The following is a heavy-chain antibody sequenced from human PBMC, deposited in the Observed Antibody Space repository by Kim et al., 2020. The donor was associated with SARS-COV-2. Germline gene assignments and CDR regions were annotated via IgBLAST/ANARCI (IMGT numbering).Heavy chain of an antibody. CDR3: ARGRQWLEETGFDP. D-gene: IGHD6-19*01. Sequence: TPSLKRRVTIAVDTSKNQFSLKLSCVTAADTAVYYCARGRQWLEETGFDPWGQGTLVTVSS. J-gene: IGHJ5*02. V-gene: IGHV4-59*09.